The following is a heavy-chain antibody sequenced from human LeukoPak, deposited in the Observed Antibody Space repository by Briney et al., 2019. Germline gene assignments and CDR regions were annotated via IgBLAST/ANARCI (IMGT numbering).Heavy chain of an antibody. CDR3: TRDVPTGYTYGDEPFDI. V-gene: IGHV1-46*01. CDR2: INPSDGRT. D-gene: IGHD5-18*01. Sequence: GASVTVSCKASGYTFTRYYMHWVRQAPGQGLQWLGKINPSDGRTSYSPRLQGRVTMTRDTSTSTFYMELSSLIYEDTAMYYCTRDVPTGYTYGDEPFDIWGQGTMVTVSS. CDR1: GYTFTRYY. J-gene: IGHJ3*02.